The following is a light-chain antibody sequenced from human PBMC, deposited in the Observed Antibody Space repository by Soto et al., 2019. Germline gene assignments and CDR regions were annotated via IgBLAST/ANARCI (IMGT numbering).Light chain of an antibody. V-gene: IGLV2-14*01. CDR1: SSDVGGYNY. CDR2: DVS. CDR3: SSYTSSSTSVV. Sequence: ALTQPASVSGSPGQSITISCTGTSSDVGGYNYVSWYQQHPGKAPKLMIYDVSNRPSGVSNRFSGSKSGNTASLTISGLQAEDEADYYCSSYTSSSTSVVFGGGTKVTVL. J-gene: IGLJ2*01.